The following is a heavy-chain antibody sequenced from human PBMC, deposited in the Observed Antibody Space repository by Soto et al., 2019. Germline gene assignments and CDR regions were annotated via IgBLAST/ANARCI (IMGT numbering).Heavy chain of an antibody. CDR3: ARDRLPGTGYSDFWGAGSRWFDP. CDR1: GYSFSSYG. CDR2: ISGYNEDT. D-gene: IGHD3-3*01. J-gene: IGHJ5*02. Sequence: QIQLVQSGREVRQPGASVRLSCKTTGYSFSSYGINWLRQAPGQGLEWMGWISGYNEDTNYAQKFQGRLPMTTDTLTTTAHMDLASLTPDDTAVYFCARDRLPGTGYSDFWGAGSRWFDPWGQGTLVAVSS. V-gene: IGHV1-18*04.